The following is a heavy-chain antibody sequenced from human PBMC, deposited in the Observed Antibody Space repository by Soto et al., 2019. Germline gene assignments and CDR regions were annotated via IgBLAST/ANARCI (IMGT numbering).Heavy chain of an antibody. V-gene: IGHV3-21*01. J-gene: IGHJ4*02. CDR3: VRDRIAAAGLFDY. CDR2: ISSSSSYI. CDR1: GFTFSSYS. Sequence: EVQLVESGGGLVKPGGSLRLSCAASGFTFSSYSMNWVRQAPGKGLEWVSSISSSSSYIYYADSVKGRFTISRDNAKNSLYLQMNSLRAEDTAVYYCVRDRIAAAGLFDYWGQGTLVTVSS. D-gene: IGHD6-13*01.